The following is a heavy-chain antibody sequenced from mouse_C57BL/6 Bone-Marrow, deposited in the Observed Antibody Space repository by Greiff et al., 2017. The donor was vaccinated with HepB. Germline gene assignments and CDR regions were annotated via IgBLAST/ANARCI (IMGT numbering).Heavy chain of an antibody. V-gene: IGHV4-1*01. J-gene: IGHJ1*03. CDR1: GVDFSRYW. CDR2: INPDSSTI. CDR3: ARPGANGYFDV. D-gene: IGHD3-1*01. Sequence: AGGGVDFSRYWMSWVRRAPGKGLEWIGEINPDSSTINYAPSLKDKFIISRDNAKNTLYLQMSKVRSEDTALYYCARPGANGYFDVWGTGTTVTVSS.